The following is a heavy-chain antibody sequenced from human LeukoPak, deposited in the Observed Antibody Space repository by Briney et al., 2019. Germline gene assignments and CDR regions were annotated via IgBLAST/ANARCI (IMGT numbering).Heavy chain of an antibody. V-gene: IGHV3-21*01. CDR1: GFTFSSYS. CDR3: ARADYGSGAYYYYYYYMDV. D-gene: IGHD3-10*01. CDR2: ISSSSSYI. J-gene: IGHJ6*03. Sequence: GGSLRLSCAASGFTFSSYSMNWVRQAPGKGLEWVSSISSSSSYIYYADSVKGRFTISRDNAKNSLYLQMNSLRAEDTAVYYCARADYGSGAYYYYYYYMDVWGKGTTVTVS.